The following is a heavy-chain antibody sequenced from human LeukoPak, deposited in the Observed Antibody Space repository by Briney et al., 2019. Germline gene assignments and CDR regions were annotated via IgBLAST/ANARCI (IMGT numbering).Heavy chain of an antibody. CDR2: ISSSSSYI. D-gene: IGHD3-3*01. Sequence: GGSLRLSCAASGFTFSSYSMNWVRQAPGKGLEWVSSISSSSSYIYYADSVKGRFTISRDNAKNSLYLQMNSLRAEDTAVYYCARGRVFGVVILYYMDVWGKGTTVTVSS. J-gene: IGHJ6*03. CDR1: GFTFSSYS. V-gene: IGHV3-21*01. CDR3: ARGRVFGVVILYYMDV.